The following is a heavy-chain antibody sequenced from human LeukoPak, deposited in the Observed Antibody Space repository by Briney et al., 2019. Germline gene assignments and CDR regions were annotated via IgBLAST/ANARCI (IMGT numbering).Heavy chain of an antibody. CDR1: GFTFSSYE. D-gene: IGHD4-17*01. V-gene: IGHV3-48*03. Sequence: GGSLRLSCAASGFTFSSYEMNWVRQAPGKGLEWVSYISSSGSTIYYADSVKGRFTISRDNAKNSLYLQMNSLRAEDTAVYYCARGIEGYGDLPIDYWGQGTLATVSS. CDR3: ARGIEGYGDLPIDY. CDR2: ISSSGSTI. J-gene: IGHJ4*02.